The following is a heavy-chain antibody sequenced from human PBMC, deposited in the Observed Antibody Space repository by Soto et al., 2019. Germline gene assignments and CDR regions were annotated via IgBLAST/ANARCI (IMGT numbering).Heavy chain of an antibody. Sequence: QVQLVQSGAEVKKPGASVKVSCKASGYTFTSYGISWVRQAPGQGLEWMGWISAYNGNTNYAQKLQGRVTMTTDTATSKDHMELRSRRSDDTAVYYCATATNYYRSGSYYLNWFDPWGQGPLVTVSS. V-gene: IGHV1-18*01. CDR2: ISAYNGNT. J-gene: IGHJ5*02. CDR3: ATATNYYRSGSYYLNWFDP. D-gene: IGHD3-10*01. CDR1: GYTFTSYG.